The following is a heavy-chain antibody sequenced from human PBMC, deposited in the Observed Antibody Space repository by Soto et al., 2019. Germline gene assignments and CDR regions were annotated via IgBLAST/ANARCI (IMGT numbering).Heavy chain of an antibody. CDR3: ARSNSSSWRDYYYYGMDV. V-gene: IGHV4-61*01. CDR1: GGSVSSGSYY. J-gene: IGHJ6*02. Sequence: PSETLSLTCTVSGGSVSSGSYYWSWIRQPPGKGLEWIGYIYYSGSTNYNPSLKSRVTISVDTSKNQFSLKLSSVTAADTAVYYCARSNSSSWRDYYYYGMDVWGQGTTVTVSS. D-gene: IGHD6-13*01. CDR2: IYYSGST.